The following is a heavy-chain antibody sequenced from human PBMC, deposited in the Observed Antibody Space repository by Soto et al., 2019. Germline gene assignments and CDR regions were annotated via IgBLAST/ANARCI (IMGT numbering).Heavy chain of an antibody. CDR1: GYNFNQYY. D-gene: IGHD4-17*01. CDR2: INLRGGTT. J-gene: IGHJ4*02. Sequence: QVQLVQSGPEVRKPGASVRLSCATSGYNFNQYYIHWVRQAPGQGLEWMGIINLRGGTTEYAHKFRGRVTVTGDTSTRPAYTESSSLRSEDTAVYFCARGPDDSDVPRWDHWGQGTLITVSS. CDR3: ARGPDDSDVPRWDH. V-gene: IGHV1-46*02.